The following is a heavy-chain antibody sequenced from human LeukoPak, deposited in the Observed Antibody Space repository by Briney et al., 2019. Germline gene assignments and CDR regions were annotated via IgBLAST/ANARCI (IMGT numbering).Heavy chain of an antibody. V-gene: IGHV4-59*01. CDR1: GGSISSYY. CDR3: ARAGDGYNYHSAFDI. Sequence: RTSETLSLTCTVSGGSISSYYWSWIRQPPGKGLEWIGYIYYSGSTNYNPSLKSRVTISVDTSKNQFSLKLSSVTAADTAVYYCARAGDGYNYHSAFDIWGQGTMVTVSS. D-gene: IGHD5-24*01. J-gene: IGHJ3*02. CDR2: IYYSGST.